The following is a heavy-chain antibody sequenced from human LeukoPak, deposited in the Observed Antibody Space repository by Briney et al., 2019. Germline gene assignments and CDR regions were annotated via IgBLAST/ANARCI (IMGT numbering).Heavy chain of an antibody. J-gene: IGHJ4*02. CDR2: ISSSSSTX. CDR3: ARGAYYYED. CDR1: GFTFSSHS. D-gene: IGHD3-22*01. Sequence: GGSLRLSCAASGFTFSSHSMNWVRQAPGKGLEWVSYISSSSSTXYYADSVKGRFTISRDNAKNSLYLQMNSLRAEDTAVYYCARGAYYYEDWGQGTLVTVSS. V-gene: IGHV3-48*01.